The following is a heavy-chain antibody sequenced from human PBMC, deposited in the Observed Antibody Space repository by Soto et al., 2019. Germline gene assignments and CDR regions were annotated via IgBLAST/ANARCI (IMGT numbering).Heavy chain of an antibody. CDR1: GFTFRSYA. V-gene: IGHV3-30-3*01. D-gene: IGHD3-22*01. CDR3: ARGPNISGYYAYFDY. J-gene: IGHJ4*02. CDR2: ISYDGSNK. Sequence: LSLSCAASGFTFRSYAMHWVRQAPGKGLEWVAVISYDGSNKYYADSVKGRFTISRDNSKNTLYLQMNSLRAEDTAVYYCARGPNISGYYAYFDYCCQAPLVT.